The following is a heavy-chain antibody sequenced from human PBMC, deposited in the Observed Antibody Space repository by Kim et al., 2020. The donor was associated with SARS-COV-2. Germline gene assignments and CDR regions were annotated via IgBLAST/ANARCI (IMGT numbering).Heavy chain of an antibody. J-gene: IGHJ4*01. CDR3: ATNLGYTSGWFDY. CDR1: GGSISSSSYY. CDR2: IYYTGTS. V-gene: IGHV4-39*01. D-gene: IGHD6-19*01. Sequence: SETLSLTCTVSGGSISSSSYYWGWIRQPPGKGLDWIALIYYTGTSFFNPSLKSRVTISVDTSRNQFYLKLSSVTAADTAIDYCATNLGYTSGWFDY.